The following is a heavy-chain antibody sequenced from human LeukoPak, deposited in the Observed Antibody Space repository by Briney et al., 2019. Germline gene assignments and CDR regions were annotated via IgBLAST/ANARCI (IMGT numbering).Heavy chain of an antibody. D-gene: IGHD3-22*01. J-gene: IGHJ3*02. V-gene: IGHV3-23*01. CDR1: VYILNIYA. Sequence: GGSLRLLCGASVYILNIYAMICPRESRGKAREWLSAFSCSGGSTYYADSVKGRFTISRDNSKNTLYLQMNSLRAEDTAVYYCAKVMYYYDSSGVIDAFDIWGQGTMVTVSS. CDR3: AKVMYYYDSSGVIDAFDI. CDR2: FSCSGGST.